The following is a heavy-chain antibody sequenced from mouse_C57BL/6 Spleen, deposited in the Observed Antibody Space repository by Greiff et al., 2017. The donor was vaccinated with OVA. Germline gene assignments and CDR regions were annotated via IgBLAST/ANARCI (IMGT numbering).Heavy chain of an antibody. D-gene: IGHD1-3*01. CDR3: ARRGYKMAYAMDY. CDR2: IDPSDSET. CDR1: GYTFTSYW. J-gene: IGHJ4*01. Sequence: VQLQESGAELVRPGSSVKLSCKASGYTFTSYWMHWVKQRPIQGLEWIGNIDPSDSETHYNQKFKDKATLTVDKSSSTAYMQLSSLTSEDSAVYYCARRGYKMAYAMDYWGQGTSVTVSS. V-gene: IGHV1-52*01.